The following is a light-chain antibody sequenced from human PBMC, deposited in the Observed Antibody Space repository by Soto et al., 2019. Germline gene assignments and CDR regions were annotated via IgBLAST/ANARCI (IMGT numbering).Light chain of an antibody. CDR3: CSYAGSYTYV. J-gene: IGLJ1*01. CDR1: SSDVGGSNY. CDR2: DVS. V-gene: IGLV2-11*01. Sequence: QSALTQPRSVSGSPGQSVTISCTATSSDVGGSNYVSWYQQHPGKAPKLMIYDVSKRPSGVPDRFSGSKSGNTASLTISGLQAEDEADYYCCSYAGSYTYVFGTGTKLTVL.